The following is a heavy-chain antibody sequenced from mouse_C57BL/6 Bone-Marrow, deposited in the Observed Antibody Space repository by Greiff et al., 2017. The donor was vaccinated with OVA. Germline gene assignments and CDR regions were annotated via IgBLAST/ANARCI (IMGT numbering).Heavy chain of an antibody. CDR3: ARWGYYGSSYDFYY. V-gene: IGHV1-81*01. CDR1: GYTFTSYG. Sequence: QVQLQQSGAELARPGASVKLSCKASGYTFTSYGISWVKQRTGQGLEWIGEIYPRSGNTSYNEKFKGKATQTADKSSSTAYMELRSLTSEDSAVYFCARWGYYGSSYDFYYWGQGTTLTVSS. CDR2: IYPRSGNT. J-gene: IGHJ2*01. D-gene: IGHD1-1*01.